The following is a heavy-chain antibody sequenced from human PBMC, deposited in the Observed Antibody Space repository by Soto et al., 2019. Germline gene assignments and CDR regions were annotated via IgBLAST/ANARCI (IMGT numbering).Heavy chain of an antibody. V-gene: IGHV1-69*01. J-gene: IGHJ6*02. CDR3: AGGYCSGGSCYSYYYYGMDV. CDR2: IIPIFGTA. D-gene: IGHD2-15*01. CDR1: GGTFSSYA. Sequence: QVQLVQSGAEVKKPGSSVKVSCKASGGTFSSYAISWVRQAPGQGLEWMGGIIPIFGTANYAQKFQGRVTITADESTSTAYMELSSLRSEDTAVYYCAGGYCSGGSCYSYYYYGMDVWGQGTTVTVSS.